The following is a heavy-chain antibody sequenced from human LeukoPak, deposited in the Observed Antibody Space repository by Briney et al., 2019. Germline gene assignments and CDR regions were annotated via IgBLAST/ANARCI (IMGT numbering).Heavy chain of an antibody. Sequence: SETLSLTCTVTGGSISSYYWSWIGQPAGKGLEWIGRIYTSGSTNYNPSLKSRVTMSVDTSKNQFSLKLSSVTAADTAVYYCARAVWFGDPYVYAYEIWGQGTMVTVSS. D-gene: IGHD3-10*01. CDR3: ARAVWFGDPYVYAYEI. V-gene: IGHV4-4*07. CDR1: GGSISSYY. CDR2: IYTSGST. J-gene: IGHJ3*02.